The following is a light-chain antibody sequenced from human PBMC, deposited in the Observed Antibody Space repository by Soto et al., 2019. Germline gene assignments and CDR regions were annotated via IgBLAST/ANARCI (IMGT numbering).Light chain of an antibody. CDR1: QSIGTR. CDR2: EAS. V-gene: IGKV1-5*01. Sequence: DIQMTQSPSTVSASVGDRVTITCRASQSIGTRLAWYQRKPGKAPKFLIYEASILENGVPSRFSGSGSGTEFTLTISSLQPDDFATYYCQQYDNLYTFGQGTNLEIK. J-gene: IGKJ2*01. CDR3: QQYDNLYT.